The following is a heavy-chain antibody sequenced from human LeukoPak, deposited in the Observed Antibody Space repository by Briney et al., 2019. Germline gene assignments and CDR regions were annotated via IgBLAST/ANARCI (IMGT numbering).Heavy chain of an antibody. J-gene: IGHJ6*03. CDR2: IIPIFGTA. Sequence: SVKVSCKASGGTFSSYAISWVRQAPGQGLEWMGGIIPIFGTANYAQKFQGRVTITADESTSTAYMELRSLRSDDTAVYYCARVSNNYDFWSGYYRYYYYYYMDVWGKGTTVTVSS. D-gene: IGHD3-3*01. V-gene: IGHV1-69*13. CDR3: ARVSNNYDFWSGYYRYYYYYYMDV. CDR1: GGTFSSYA.